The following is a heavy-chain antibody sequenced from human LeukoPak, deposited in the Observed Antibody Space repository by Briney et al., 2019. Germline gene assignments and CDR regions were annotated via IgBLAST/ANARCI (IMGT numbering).Heavy chain of an antibody. CDR2: IVAGSGNT. CDR3: ARRRLWAILYDY. CDR1: GFTFTSSA. V-gene: IGHV1-58*01. J-gene: IGHJ4*02. Sequence: SVKVSCKASGFTFTSSALHWVRQARGQRLEWVGRIVAGSGNTNYAHTFQERFTITRDMSTSTAYMELSSLRSEDAAVYYCARRRLWAILYDYWGQGTLVTVSS. D-gene: IGHD3-16*01.